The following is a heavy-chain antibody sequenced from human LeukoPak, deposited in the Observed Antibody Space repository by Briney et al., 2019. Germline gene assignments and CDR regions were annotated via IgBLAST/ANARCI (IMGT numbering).Heavy chain of an antibody. D-gene: IGHD6-13*01. CDR1: GFTFSDYY. Sequence: GGSLRLSCAASGFTFSDYYMSWIRQAPGKGLEWVSYISSSGSTIYYADSVKGRFTIPRDNAKNSLYLQMNSLRAEDTAVYYCARAGWRYSSSWYSYDYWGQGTLVTVSS. CDR2: ISSSGSTI. CDR3: ARAGWRYSSSWYSYDY. V-gene: IGHV3-11*01. J-gene: IGHJ4*02.